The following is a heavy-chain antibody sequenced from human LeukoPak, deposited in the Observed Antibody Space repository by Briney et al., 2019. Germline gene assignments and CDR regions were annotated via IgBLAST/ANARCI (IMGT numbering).Heavy chain of an antibody. D-gene: IGHD6-19*01. J-gene: IGHJ5*02. CDR3: AGTVSSGWYWFDP. Sequence: SETLSLTCTVSGGSISSYYWSWIRQPPGKGLEWIGYIYYSGSTNYNPSFQSRVTISVDTSKHQFSLKLNSVTAADTAVYYCAGTVSSGWYWFDPWGQGTLVTVSS. CDR2: IYYSGST. CDR1: GGSISSYY. V-gene: IGHV4-59*01.